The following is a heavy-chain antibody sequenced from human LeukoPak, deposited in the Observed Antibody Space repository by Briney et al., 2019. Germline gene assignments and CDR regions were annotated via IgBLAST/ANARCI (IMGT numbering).Heavy chain of an antibody. D-gene: IGHD2-2*01. V-gene: IGHV1-46*01. J-gene: IGHJ4*02. Sequence: ASVKVSCKASGYTFTSYYMHWVRQAPGQGLEWMGIINPSGGSTSYAQKFQGRVTMTRDTSTSTVYMELSSLRSEDTAVYYCARDCSSASCYLGFDYWGQGTLVTVSS. CDR3: ARDCSSASCYLGFDY. CDR2: INPSGGST. CDR1: GYTFTSYY.